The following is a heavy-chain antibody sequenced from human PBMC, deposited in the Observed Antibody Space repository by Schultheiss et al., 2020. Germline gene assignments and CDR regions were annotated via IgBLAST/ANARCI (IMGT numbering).Heavy chain of an antibody. J-gene: IGHJ6*03. CDR1: GFTVSSNY. Sequence: GSLRLSCAASGFTVSSNYMSWVRQAPGKGLEWVAVIWYDGSNKYYADSVKGRFTISRDNSKNTLYLQMNSLRSEDTAVYYCARGPYQLLYYYYYYYMDVWGKGTTVNGYS. CDR3: ARGPYQLLYYYYYYYMDV. D-gene: IGHD2-2*01. V-gene: IGHV3-33*08. CDR2: IWYDGSNK.